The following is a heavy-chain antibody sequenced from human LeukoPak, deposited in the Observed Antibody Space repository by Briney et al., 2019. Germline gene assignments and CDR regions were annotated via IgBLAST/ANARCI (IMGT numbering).Heavy chain of an antibody. D-gene: IGHD6-13*01. CDR3: ARAQRGSSWYSGAGGGYFQH. CDR2: VYYSGGT. Sequence: SETLSLTCAVSGGSISSGAYSWSWIRQPPRTGLEWIGYVYYSGGTYYNPSLKSRVTISVDTSKNQFSLKLSSVTAADTAVYYCARAQRGSSWYSGAGGGYFQHWGQGTLVTVSS. CDR1: GGSISSGAYS. J-gene: IGHJ1*01. V-gene: IGHV4-30-4*07.